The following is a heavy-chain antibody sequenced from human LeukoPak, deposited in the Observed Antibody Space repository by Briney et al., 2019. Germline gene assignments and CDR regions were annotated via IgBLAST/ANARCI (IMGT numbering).Heavy chain of an antibody. Sequence: XSIXXXSYYWGWIRQPPGKGLEWLGSIYYSGSTYYNPSLKRRVTTSVDTSKNQFSLKLSSVTAADTAVYYCARGPNYYGSGISDYWGQGTLVTVSS. CDR3: ARGPNYYGSGISDY. V-gene: IGHV4-39*01. D-gene: IGHD3-10*01. CDR1: XSIXXXSYY. CDR2: IYYSGST. J-gene: IGHJ4*02.